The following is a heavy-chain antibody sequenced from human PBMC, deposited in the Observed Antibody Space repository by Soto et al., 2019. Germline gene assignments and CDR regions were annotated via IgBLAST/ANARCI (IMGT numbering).Heavy chain of an antibody. CDR3: ARYYSSGWYSPFDY. J-gene: IGHJ4*02. D-gene: IGHD6-19*01. V-gene: IGHV2-5*01. CDR1: GFSLSTSGVG. Sequence: QITLKESGPTLVKPTQTLTLTCTFSGFSLSTSGVGVGWIRQPPGKALEWLALIYWNDDKRYSPSLKSGLTITKDTSKNQVVLTMTNMDPVDTATYYCARYYSSGWYSPFDYWGQGTLVTVSS. CDR2: IYWNDDK.